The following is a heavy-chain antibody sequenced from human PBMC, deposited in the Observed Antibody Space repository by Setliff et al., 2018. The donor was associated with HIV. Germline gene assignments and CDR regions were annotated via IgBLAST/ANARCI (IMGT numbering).Heavy chain of an antibody. V-gene: IGHV4-4*09. CDR2: IYTSGST. Sequence: ASETLSLTCTVSGGSISSYYWSWIRQPPGKGLEWIGYIYTSGSTNYNPSLKSRVTISVDTSKNQFSLRLSSVTAADTAVYYCARALPRAFDIWGQGTMVTVSS. CDR1: GGSISSYY. CDR3: ARALPRAFDI. J-gene: IGHJ3*02.